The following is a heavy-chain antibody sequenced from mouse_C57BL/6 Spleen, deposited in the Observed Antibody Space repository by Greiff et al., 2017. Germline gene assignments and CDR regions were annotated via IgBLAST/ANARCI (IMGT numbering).Heavy chain of an antibody. Sequence: VKLMESGPGLVQPSQSLSITCTVSGFSLTSYGVHWVRQSPGKGLEWLGVIWSGGSTDYNAAFISRLSISKDNSKSQVFFKMNSLQADDTAIYYCARTAYYSNLYWYFDVWGTGTTVTVSS. CDR2: IWSGGST. CDR1: GFSLTSYG. CDR3: ARTAYYSNLYWYFDV. V-gene: IGHV2-2*01. D-gene: IGHD2-5*01. J-gene: IGHJ1*03.